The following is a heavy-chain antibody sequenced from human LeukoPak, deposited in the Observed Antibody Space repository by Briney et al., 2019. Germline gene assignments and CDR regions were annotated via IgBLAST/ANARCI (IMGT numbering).Heavy chain of an antibody. D-gene: IGHD1-1*01. Sequence: HPGGSLRLSCTASGFTFGDFAMNWVRQAPGKGLEWVGFVKTKVYGGTTEYAASVKGRFTISRDEPKAIAYLQMDSLKTEDTAVHYCTRDHRDDWNPGYYFDYWGQGTLVTVSS. CDR2: VKTKVYGGTT. V-gene: IGHV3-49*04. J-gene: IGHJ4*02. CDR1: GFTFGDFA. CDR3: TRDHRDDWNPGYYFDY.